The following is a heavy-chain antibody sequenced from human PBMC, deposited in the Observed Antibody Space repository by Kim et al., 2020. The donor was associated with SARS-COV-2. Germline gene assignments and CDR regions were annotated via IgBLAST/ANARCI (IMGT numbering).Heavy chain of an antibody. D-gene: IGHD3-10*01. J-gene: IGHJ6*04. Sequence: GSLRLSCAASGFTVSSNYMSWVRQAPGKGLEWVSVIYSGGSTYYADSVKGRFTISRDNSKNTLYLQMNSLRAGDTAVYYCAREVRYGSGSYYTYYYGMDVWGEGTTVTTTS. CDR3: AREVRYGSGSYYTYYYGMDV. CDR1: GFTVSSNY. CDR2: IYSGGST. V-gene: IGHV3-53*01.